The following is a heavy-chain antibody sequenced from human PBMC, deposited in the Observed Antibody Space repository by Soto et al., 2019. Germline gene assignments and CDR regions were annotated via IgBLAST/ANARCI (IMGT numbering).Heavy chain of an antibody. CDR2: IRSKAYGGTT. Sequence: GGSLRLSCAASGFTFSSYAMSWVRQAPGKGLEWVGFIRSKAYGGTTEYAASVKGRFTISRDDSKSIAYLQMNSLKTEDTAVYYCTRENSDDAFDIWGQGTMVTVSS. D-gene: IGHD4-4*01. V-gene: IGHV3-49*04. J-gene: IGHJ3*02. CDR3: TRENSDDAFDI. CDR1: GFTFSSYA.